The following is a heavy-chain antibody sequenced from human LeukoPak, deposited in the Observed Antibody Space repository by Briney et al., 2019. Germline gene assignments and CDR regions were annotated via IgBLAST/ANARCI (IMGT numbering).Heavy chain of an antibody. Sequence: SETLSLTCTVSGGSISSGSYYWSWIRQPAGKGLGWIGRIYTSGSTNYNPSLKSRVTISVDTSKNQFSLKLSSVTAADTAVYYCARDGPYDSSGYIRNYWGQGTLVTVSS. CDR2: IYTSGST. J-gene: IGHJ4*02. CDR3: ARDGPYDSSGYIRNY. CDR1: GGSISSGSYY. V-gene: IGHV4-61*02. D-gene: IGHD3-22*01.